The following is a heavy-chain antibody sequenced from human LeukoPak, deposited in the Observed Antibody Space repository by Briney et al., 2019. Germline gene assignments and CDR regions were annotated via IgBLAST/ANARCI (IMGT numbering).Heavy chain of an antibody. J-gene: IGHJ6*03. CDR1: GGSISSYY. CDR2: IYYSGST. Sequence: SETLSLTCTVSGGSISSYYWSWIRQPPGKGLEWIGYIYYSGSTNYNPSLKSRVTISVDTSKNQFSLKLSSVTAADTAVYHCARGSYPMYYYYYYMDVWGKGTTVTVSS. V-gene: IGHV4-59*01. CDR3: ARGSYPMYYYYYYMDV.